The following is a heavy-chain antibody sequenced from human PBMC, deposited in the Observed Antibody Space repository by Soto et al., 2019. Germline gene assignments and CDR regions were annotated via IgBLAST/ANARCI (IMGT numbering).Heavy chain of an antibody. J-gene: IGHJ6*02. Sequence: PGGSLRLSCAASGFTFSSYGMHWVRQAPGKGLEWVAVIWYDGSNKYYADSVKGRFTISRDNSKNTLYLQMNSLRAEDTAVYYCARARHAARPHYYYYYGMDVWGQGTTVTVSS. CDR2: IWYDGSNK. CDR1: GFTFSSYG. D-gene: IGHD6-6*01. V-gene: IGHV3-33*01. CDR3: ARARHAARPHYYYYYGMDV.